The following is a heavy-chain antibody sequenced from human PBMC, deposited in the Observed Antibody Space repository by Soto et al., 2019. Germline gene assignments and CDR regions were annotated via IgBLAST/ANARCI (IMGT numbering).Heavy chain of an antibody. Sequence: SETLSLTCTVSGGSISSYYWSWIRQPPGKGLEWIGYIYYCGSTNYNPSLKSRVTISVDTSKNQFSLKLSSVTAADTAVYYCARVSGGYDIGPFDYWGQGTLVTVSS. CDR2: IYYCGST. J-gene: IGHJ4*02. D-gene: IGHD5-12*01. V-gene: IGHV4-59*08. CDR3: ARVSGGYDIGPFDY. CDR1: GGSISSYY.